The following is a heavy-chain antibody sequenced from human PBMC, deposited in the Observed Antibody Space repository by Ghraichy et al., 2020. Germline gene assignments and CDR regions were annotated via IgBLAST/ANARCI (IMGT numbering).Heavy chain of an antibody. J-gene: IGHJ6*02. V-gene: IGHV4-31*03. CDR1: GGSISSGGYY. D-gene: IGHD2-15*01. CDR2: IYYSGST. CDR3: ATGVRVVVAATHYYYYGMDV. Sequence: SETLSLTCTVSGGSISSGGYYWSWIRQHPGKGLEWIGYIYYSGSTYYNPSLKSRVTISVDTSKNQFSLKLSSVTAADTAVYYCATGVRVVVAATHYYYYGMDVWGQGTTVTVSS.